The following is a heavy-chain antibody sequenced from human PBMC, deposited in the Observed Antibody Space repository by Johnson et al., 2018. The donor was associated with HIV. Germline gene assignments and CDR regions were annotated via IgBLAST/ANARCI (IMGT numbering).Heavy chain of an antibody. CDR2: IKQDGSEM. D-gene: IGHD3-22*01. J-gene: IGHJ3*02. CDR1: GFTFSSYW. CDR3: ARGDYYDSSGFFIDAFDI. V-gene: IGHV3-7*01. Sequence: VQLVESGGGLVQPGESLRLSCAASGFTFSSYWMSWVRQAPGKGLEWVANIKQDGSEMYYVDSVKGRFTISSDNAKNSLYLQMNSLRAEDTAVYYCARGDYYDSSGFFIDAFDIWGQGTVVTVSS.